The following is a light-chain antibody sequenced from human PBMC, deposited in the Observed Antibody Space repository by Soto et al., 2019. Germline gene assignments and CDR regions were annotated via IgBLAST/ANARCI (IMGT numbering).Light chain of an antibody. CDR1: QFLSSY. Sequence: VLTQSPVTLSLSPGAIASLSCRASQFLSSYLAWYQQIPGQPPRILIYGDSTRAAAIPDRFIGSGSGTDLALTISRLEPEDFAVYYCQKYAESPLTCGPGTKVDI. CDR3: QKYAESPLT. V-gene: IGKV3-20*01. J-gene: IGKJ3*01. CDR2: GDS.